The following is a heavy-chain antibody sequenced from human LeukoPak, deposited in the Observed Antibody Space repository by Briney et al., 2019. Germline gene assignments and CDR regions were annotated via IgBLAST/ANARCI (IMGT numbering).Heavy chain of an antibody. CDR1: GFTFSSYA. CDR3: AKAMRGTSFGDYYYGMDV. D-gene: IGHD2-2*01. J-gene: IGHJ6*02. V-gene: IGHV3-23*01. Sequence: GGSLRLSCAASGFTFSSYAMSWVRQAPGKGLEWVSTISGGGGYTYYADSVKGRLTISRDNSKNTLYLQMNSLRAEDTAVYYCAKAMRGTSFGDYYYGMDVWGQGTTVTVSS. CDR2: ISGGGGYT.